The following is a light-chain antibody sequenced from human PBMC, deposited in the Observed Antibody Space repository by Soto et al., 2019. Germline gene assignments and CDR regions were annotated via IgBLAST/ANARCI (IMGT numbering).Light chain of an antibody. V-gene: IGLV1-40*01. CDR1: SSNLGAGYD. CDR2: GNR. CDR3: QSYDSSLSGWV. J-gene: IGLJ2*01. Sequence: QSVLTQPPSLSVAPGQRGTISCTGSSSNLGAGYDVHWYQLRPGTAPKLRIYGNRNRPSGVPDRFSGSKSGTSASLAITGLKYEDEADYYCQSYDSSLSGWVFGGGTTLTFL.